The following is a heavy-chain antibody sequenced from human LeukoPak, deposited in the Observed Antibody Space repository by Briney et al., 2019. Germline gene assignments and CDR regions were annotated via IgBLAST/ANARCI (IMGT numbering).Heavy chain of an antibody. CDR1: GFTFNSYA. J-gene: IGHJ3*02. V-gene: IGHV3-23*01. CDR2: ISGSGGST. CDR3: ARKPHAFDI. Sequence: GGSLRLSCAASGFTFNSYAMSWVRQAPGKGLEWISSISGSGGSTYYADSVKGRFTISRDNAKNSLYLQMNSLRAEDTAVYYCARKPHAFDIWGQGTMVTVSS.